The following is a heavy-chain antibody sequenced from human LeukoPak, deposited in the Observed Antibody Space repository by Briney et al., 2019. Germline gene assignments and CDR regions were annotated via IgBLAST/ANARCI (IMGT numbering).Heavy chain of an antibody. J-gene: IGHJ5*02. Sequence: GGSLRLSWAASGFTFSRYSTSWVRQAPGKGLEWVSAIIGGVGNTYYTDSGKGRFTIHRDNSKKTLYLQMNSLRAEDTAVYYCAKEGFAGTDWFDPWGQGTLVTVSS. V-gene: IGHV3-23*01. D-gene: IGHD2-21*01. CDR1: GFTFSRYS. CDR2: IIGGVGNT. CDR3: AKEGFAGTDWFDP.